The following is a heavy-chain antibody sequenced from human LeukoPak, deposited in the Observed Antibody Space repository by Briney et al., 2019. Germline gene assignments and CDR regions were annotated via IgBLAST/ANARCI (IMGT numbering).Heavy chain of an antibody. CDR3: ARVYSGLTFGYFDL. CDR1: GFAFSDYA. CDR2: ISNDGVIK. D-gene: IGHD6-13*01. J-gene: IGHJ2*01. Sequence: GRSLRLSCAASGFAFSDYAMNWVRLAPGKGLEWVAFISNDGVIKYYADSVKGRFTISRDNSKNTLNLHVNSLRGEDTALYYCARVYSGLTFGYFDLWGRGTLVTVSS. V-gene: IGHV3-30*03.